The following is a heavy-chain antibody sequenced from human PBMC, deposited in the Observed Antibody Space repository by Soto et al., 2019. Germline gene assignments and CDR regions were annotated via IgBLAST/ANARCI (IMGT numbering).Heavy chain of an antibody. J-gene: IGHJ4*02. CDR2: VSIGGST. D-gene: IGHD2-15*01. V-gene: IGHV3-23*01. CDR3: AKRRGAGGHFDY. Sequence: QPXVSLRLSCAASGFTFSSYAMGWVRQGPGKGLEWVAVVSIGGSTHYADSVRGRFTISRDNSKNTLSLQMNSLTAEDTAVYFCAKRRGAGGHFDYWGPGALVTVSS. CDR1: GFTFSSYA.